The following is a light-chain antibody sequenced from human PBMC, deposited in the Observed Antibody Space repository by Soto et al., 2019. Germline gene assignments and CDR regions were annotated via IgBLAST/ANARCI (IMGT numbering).Light chain of an antibody. V-gene: IGKV1-39*01. CDR2: GAN. Sequence: DIQMTQSPSSLSASVGDRVTITCRASQSISSYLNWYQHKPGKAPKLLIHGANKLQSGVPSRFSGSRSGTDFTLTIDSLRPEDVATYYCQQSYSTLRTFGQGTKVDIK. CDR3: QQSYSTLRT. J-gene: IGKJ1*01. CDR1: QSISSY.